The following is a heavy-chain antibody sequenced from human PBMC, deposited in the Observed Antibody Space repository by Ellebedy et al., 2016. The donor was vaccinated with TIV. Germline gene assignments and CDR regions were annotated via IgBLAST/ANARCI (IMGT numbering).Heavy chain of an antibody. D-gene: IGHD3-22*01. V-gene: IGHV1-3*01. CDR3: ARADSHIAPCDH. J-gene: IGHJ4*02. Sequence: ASVKVSCKASGYTFTSYAVHWVRQAPGQRLEWMGWINAGNGNTKYSQKFQGRVTITRDTSASTAYMELSSLRSEDTAVYYCARADSHIAPCDHWGQGTLVTVSS. CDR2: INAGNGNT. CDR1: GYTFTSYA.